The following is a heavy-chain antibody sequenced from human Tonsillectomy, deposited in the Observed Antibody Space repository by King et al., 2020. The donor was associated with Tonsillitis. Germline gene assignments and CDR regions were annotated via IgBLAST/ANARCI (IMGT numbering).Heavy chain of an antibody. CDR3: ARPTTGYCSSTSCYSYTSKGHWFDP. V-gene: IGHV4-39*01. CDR2: IYYSGST. Sequence: QLQESGPGLVKPSETLSLTCTVSGGSISSSSYYWGWIRQPPGKGLEWIGSIYYSGSTYYNPSLKSRVTISVDTSKNQFSLKLSSVTAADTAVYYCARPTTGYCSSTSCYSYTSKGHWFDPWGQGTLVTVSS. CDR1: GGSISSSSYY. D-gene: IGHD2-2*01. J-gene: IGHJ5*02.